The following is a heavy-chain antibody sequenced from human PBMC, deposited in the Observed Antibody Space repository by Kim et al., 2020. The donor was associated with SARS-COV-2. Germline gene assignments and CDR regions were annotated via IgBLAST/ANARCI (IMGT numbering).Heavy chain of an antibody. CDR3: ARERGDSSGPYYFDY. CDR2: IIPIFGTA. J-gene: IGHJ4*02. CDR1: GGTFSSYA. D-gene: IGHD6-19*01. V-gene: IGHV1-69*13. Sequence: SVKVSCKASGGTFSSYAISWVRQAPGQGLEWMGGIIPIFGTANYAQKFQGRVTITADESTSTAYMELSSLRSEDTAVYYCARERGDSSGPYYFDYWGQGTLVTVSS.